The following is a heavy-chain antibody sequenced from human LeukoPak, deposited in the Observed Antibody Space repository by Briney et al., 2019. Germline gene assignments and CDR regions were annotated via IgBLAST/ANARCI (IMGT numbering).Heavy chain of an antibody. CDR3: ARAHYYGSGSYSDVDFDY. J-gene: IGHJ4*02. CDR2: IYYSGST. D-gene: IGHD3-10*01. CDR1: GGSISSGDYY. Sequence: PSETLSLTCTVSGGSISSGDYYWSWIRQPPGKGLEWIGYIYYSGSTYYNPSLKSRVTISVDTSKNQFSLKLSSVTAADTAVYYCARAHYYGSGSYSDVDFDYWGQGTLVTVSS. V-gene: IGHV4-30-4*01.